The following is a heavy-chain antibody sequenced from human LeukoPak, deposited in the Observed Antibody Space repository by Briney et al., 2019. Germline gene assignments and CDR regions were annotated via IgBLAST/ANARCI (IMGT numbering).Heavy chain of an antibody. Sequence: ASVKVSCKASGYTFTSYDINWVRQATGQGLEWMGWMNPNSVNTGYAQKFQGRVTMTSNTSISTAYMELSSLRSEDTAVYYCARPATMVRGADFDYWGQGTLVTVSS. CDR1: GYTFTSYD. CDR2: MNPNSVNT. CDR3: ARPATMVRGADFDY. D-gene: IGHD3-10*01. V-gene: IGHV1-8*01. J-gene: IGHJ4*02.